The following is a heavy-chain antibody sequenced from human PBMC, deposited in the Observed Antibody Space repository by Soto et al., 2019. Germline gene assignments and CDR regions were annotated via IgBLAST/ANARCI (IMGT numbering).Heavy chain of an antibody. CDR2: IYHSGST. Sequence: SDTLSLTCAVSGYSISSGYYWVFIRQPPGKGLEWIVGIYHSGSTYYNPPLKSRVTISVDTSKNQSSLKLSSVTAADTAVYYCARGGYSYGYYYGMDVWGQGTTVTVSS. CDR3: ARGGYSYGYYYGMDV. V-gene: IGHV4-38-2*01. D-gene: IGHD5-18*01. CDR1: GYSISSGYY. J-gene: IGHJ6*02.